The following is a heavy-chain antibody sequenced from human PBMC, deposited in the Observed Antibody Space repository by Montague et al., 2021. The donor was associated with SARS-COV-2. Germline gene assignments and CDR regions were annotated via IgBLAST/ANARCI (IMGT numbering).Heavy chain of an antibody. V-gene: IGHV3-49*04. J-gene: IGHJ6*02. D-gene: IGHD1-1*01. CDR3: GRAKSGRDYYHFYYAMDV. Sequence: SLRLSCATSGFSFEDYAMIWVRQAPGKGLEWVAFLRNKAYGGTIEYAAPLKDRFIVSRDDSKATAYLQMTSLITEDTAVYYCGRAKSGRDYYHFYYAMDVWGQGTAVTVSS. CDR1: GFSFEDYA. CDR2: LRNKAYGGTI.